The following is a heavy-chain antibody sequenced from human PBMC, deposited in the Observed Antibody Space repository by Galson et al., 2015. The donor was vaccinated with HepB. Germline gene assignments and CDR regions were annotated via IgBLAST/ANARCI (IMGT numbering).Heavy chain of an antibody. V-gene: IGHV3-30*18. CDR2: ISYDGSNK. Sequence: SLRLSCAASGFTFSSYGMHWVRQAPGKGLEWVAVISYDGSNKYYADSVKGRFTISRDNSKNTLYLQMNSLRAEDTAVYYCAKDLGATTGGDYWGQGTLVTVSS. CDR1: GFTFSSYG. D-gene: IGHD1-26*01. J-gene: IGHJ4*02. CDR3: AKDLGATTGGDY.